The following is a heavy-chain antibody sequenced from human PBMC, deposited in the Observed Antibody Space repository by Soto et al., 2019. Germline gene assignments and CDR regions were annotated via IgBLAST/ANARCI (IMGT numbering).Heavy chain of an antibody. V-gene: IGHV3-74*01. J-gene: IGHJ4*02. CDR1: GFTFSSYW. CDR2: INSDGSST. Sequence: GGSLRLSCAASGFTFSSYWMHWVRQAPGKGLVWVSRINSDGSSTSYADSVKGRFTISRDNAKNTLYLQMNSLRAEDTAVYYCVKVYGYDFVSLENWGQGTLVTVSS. D-gene: IGHD5-12*01. CDR3: VKVYGYDFVSLEN.